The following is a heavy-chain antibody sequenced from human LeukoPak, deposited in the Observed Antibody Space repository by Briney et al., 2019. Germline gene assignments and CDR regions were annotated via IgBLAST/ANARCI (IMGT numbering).Heavy chain of an antibody. V-gene: IGHV3-21*01. CDR3: ARYRNMVRGVISMDY. D-gene: IGHD3-10*01. CDR1: GFTFSSDS. J-gene: IGHJ4*02. Sequence: GGSLRLSCAASGFTFSSDSMNWVRQAPGKGLEWVSSISSSSSYVYYADSVKGRFTISRDNAKNSLYLQMNSLRAEDTAVYYCARYRNMVRGVISMDYWGQGTLVTVSS. CDR2: ISSSSSYV.